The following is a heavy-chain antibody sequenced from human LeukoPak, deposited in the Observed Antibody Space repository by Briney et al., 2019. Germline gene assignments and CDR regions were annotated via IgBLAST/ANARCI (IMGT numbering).Heavy chain of an antibody. Sequence: SETLSLTCAVSGASISGSGYYLGWIRQPPGKGLEWIGNIYYTGSTYYNASLQSRITISIDMSKNQFSLRLSSVTAADTAMYYCVKSGGYGLIDYWGQGTLVTVSS. J-gene: IGHJ4*02. CDR2: IYYTGST. CDR1: GASISGSGYY. D-gene: IGHD6-19*01. V-gene: IGHV4-39*01. CDR3: VKSGGYGLIDY.